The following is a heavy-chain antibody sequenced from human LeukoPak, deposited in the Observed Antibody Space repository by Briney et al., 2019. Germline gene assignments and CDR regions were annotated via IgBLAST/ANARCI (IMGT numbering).Heavy chain of an antibody. CDR3: ARDRGGAYTFDY. V-gene: IGHV4-61*02. D-gene: IGHD2-21*01. J-gene: IGHJ4*02. CDR1: GGSRMSGVYY. CDR2: IYATGST. Sequence: SETLSLTCTVSGGSRMSGVYYWSWIRQPADKGLEWIGRIYATGSTNYNPSLKGRVTISVDTSNNQFSLNLSSVTAADTAIYYCARDRGGAYTFDYWGQGALVTVSS.